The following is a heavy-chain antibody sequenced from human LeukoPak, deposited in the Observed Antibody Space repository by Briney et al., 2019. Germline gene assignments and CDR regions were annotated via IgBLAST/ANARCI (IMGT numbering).Heavy chain of an antibody. J-gene: IGHJ6*02. CDR3: ARGPMTTVTNYYYYYGMDV. CDR1: GGTFSSYA. D-gene: IGHD4-11*01. CDR2: IIPILGIA. Sequence: SVKVSCKASGGTFSSYAISWVRQAPGQGLEWMGRIIPILGIANYAQKFQGRVTITADKSTSTAYMELSSLRSEDTAVYYCARGPMTTVTNYYYYYGMDVWGQGTTVTVSS. V-gene: IGHV1-69*04.